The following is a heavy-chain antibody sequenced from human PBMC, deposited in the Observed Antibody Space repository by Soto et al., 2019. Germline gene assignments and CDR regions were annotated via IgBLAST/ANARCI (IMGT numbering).Heavy chain of an antibody. CDR1: GGTFSSYT. D-gene: IGHD6-13*01. J-gene: IGHJ6*02. CDR3: ARGVSGYSSSSHYYGMDV. V-gene: IGHV1-69*02. CDR2: IIPILGIA. Sequence: VSFKASGGTFSSYTINWLRQAPGQGLEWMGRIIPILGIANYAQKFQGRVTITADKSTSTAYMELSSLRSEDTAVYYCARGVSGYSSSSHYYGMDVWG.